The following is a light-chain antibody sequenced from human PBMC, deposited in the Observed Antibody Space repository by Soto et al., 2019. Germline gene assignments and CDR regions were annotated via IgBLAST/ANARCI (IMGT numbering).Light chain of an antibody. CDR2: EVS. J-gene: IGLJ2*01. CDR1: SSDVGGYNY. Sequence: QSALTQPASVSGSPGQSITISCTGTSSDVGGYNYVSWYQQHPGKAPKLMISEVSNRPSGVSNRFSGSKSGNTASLTISGLQAEDEADYYCSSYTSSTTLPVVFGGGTQLTVL. V-gene: IGLV2-14*01. CDR3: SSYTSSTTLPVV.